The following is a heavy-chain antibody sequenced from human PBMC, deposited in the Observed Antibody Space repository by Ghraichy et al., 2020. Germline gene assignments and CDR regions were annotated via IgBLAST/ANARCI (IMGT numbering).Heavy chain of an antibody. D-gene: IGHD2/OR15-2a*01. CDR3: ARGPLLSNAAFDI. J-gene: IGHJ3*02. V-gene: IGHV3-53*04. CDR1: GFTVSSNY. Sequence: GGSLRLSCAASGFTVSSNYMSWVRQAPGKGLEWVSVIYSGGSTYYADSVKGRFTISRHNSKNTLYLQMNSLRAEDTAVYYCARGPLLSNAAFDIWGQGTMVTVSS. CDR2: IYSGGST.